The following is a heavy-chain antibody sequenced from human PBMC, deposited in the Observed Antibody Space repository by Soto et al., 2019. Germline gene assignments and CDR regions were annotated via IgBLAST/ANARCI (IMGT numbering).Heavy chain of an antibody. V-gene: IGHV4-31*03. CDR1: GGSISSGGYY. D-gene: IGHD3-3*01. J-gene: IGHJ6*02. CDR3: ARDRTSNFWSGYYPVETTHYYGIDV. Sequence: SETLSLTCTVSGGSISSGGYYWSWIRQHPGKGLEWIGYIYYSGSTYYNPSLKSRVTISVDTSKNQFSLKLSSVTAADTAVYYCARDRTSNFWSGYYPVETTHYYGIDVWGQGTTVIVSS. CDR2: IYYSGST.